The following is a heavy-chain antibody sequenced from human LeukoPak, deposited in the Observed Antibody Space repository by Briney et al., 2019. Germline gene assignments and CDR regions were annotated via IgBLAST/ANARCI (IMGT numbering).Heavy chain of an antibody. CDR1: GFTFSSYS. CDR3: ARGRHYDIYFDY. J-gene: IGHJ4*02. D-gene: IGHD3-9*01. CDR2: ISSSSSYI. Sequence: GGSLRLSCAASGFTFSSYSMNWVRQAPGKGLEWVSSISSSSSYIYYADSVKGRFTISRDNAKNSLYLQVNSLRAEDTAVYYCARGRHYDIYFDYWGQGTLVTVSS. V-gene: IGHV3-21*01.